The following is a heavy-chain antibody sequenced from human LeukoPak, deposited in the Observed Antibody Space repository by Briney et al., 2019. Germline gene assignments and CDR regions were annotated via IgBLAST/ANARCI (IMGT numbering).Heavy chain of an antibody. CDR2: IHYSGCT. CDR1: GGSISGSNYY. D-gene: IGHD2-15*01. Sequence: SETLSLTCTVSGGSISGSNYYWVWMRQPPGKGLEGSGGIHYSGCTYYNPSLKSRVTILLDTSKNQLSFNVNSVNSSDTAIYYCARDGMAANKYPPLDNWGQGTLVTVSS. CDR3: ARDGMAANKYPPLDN. J-gene: IGHJ4*02. V-gene: IGHV4-39*01.